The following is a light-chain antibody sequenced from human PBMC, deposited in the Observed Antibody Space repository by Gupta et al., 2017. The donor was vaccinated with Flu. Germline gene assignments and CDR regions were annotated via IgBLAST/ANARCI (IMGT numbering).Light chain of an antibody. CDR1: QSISSSF. V-gene: IGKV3-20*01. CDR2: GAS. Sequence: ERATLSCKASQSISSSFLVWYQQKPGQSPRLLIYGASNRATGIPDRFSGSGSGTDFTLTISRLEPEDFAVYYCQQYASSPWTFGQGTKVEIK. J-gene: IGKJ1*01. CDR3: QQYASSPWT.